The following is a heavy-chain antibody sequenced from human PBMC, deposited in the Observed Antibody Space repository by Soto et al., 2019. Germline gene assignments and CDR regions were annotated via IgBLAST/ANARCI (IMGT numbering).Heavy chain of an antibody. CDR1: GGSISSGGYY. D-gene: IGHD1-7*01. Sequence: SETLSLTCTVSGGSISSGGYYWNWIRQHPGKGLEWIGYIYYSTSTYYNPYLKSRVTISVDTSKNQFSLKLSSVTAGDTDVYDCARGRDWHYVVSPNWFDPWGHGTLVTVSS. J-gene: IGHJ5*02. CDR3: ARGRDWHYVVSPNWFDP. V-gene: IGHV4-31*03. CDR2: IYYSTST.